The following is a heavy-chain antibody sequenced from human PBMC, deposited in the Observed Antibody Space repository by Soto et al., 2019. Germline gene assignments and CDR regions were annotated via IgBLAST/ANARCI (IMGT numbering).Heavy chain of an antibody. Sequence: GASVKVSCKASGFSFTGYYIHWLRQAPGQGLEWMGWISAYDGKTTYAEKFQGRVTLTTDTSTSTAYMELRSLRSDDTAIYYCARDPHEFWTSYWFDPWGQGTPVTVSS. D-gene: IGHD3-3*01. V-gene: IGHV1-18*04. J-gene: IGHJ5*02. CDR1: GFSFTGYY. CDR2: ISAYDGKT. CDR3: ARDPHEFWTSYWFDP.